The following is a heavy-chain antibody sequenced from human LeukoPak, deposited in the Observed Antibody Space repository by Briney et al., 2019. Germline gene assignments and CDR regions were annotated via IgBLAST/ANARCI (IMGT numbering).Heavy chain of an antibody. CDR3: AGLPRYNWNEPLDY. V-gene: IGHV1-2*02. CDR2: IKPSSGGT. CDR1: GYTFTDYY. Sequence: GASVKVSCKASGYTFTDYYIHWVRQAPGQGLEWMGCIKPSSGGTKYAQTFQGRVTMTGDTSINTAYMELSRLTYDDTAVYYCAGLPRYNWNEPLDYWGQGTLVTVSS. D-gene: IGHD1-20*01. J-gene: IGHJ4*02.